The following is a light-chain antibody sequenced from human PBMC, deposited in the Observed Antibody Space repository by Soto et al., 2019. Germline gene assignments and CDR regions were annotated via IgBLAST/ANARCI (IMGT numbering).Light chain of an antibody. CDR1: HSVRSD. J-gene: IGKJ5*01. CDR3: HQYNKWPPIT. Sequence: EIVITQYPATLSGSPGERATPSCRASHSVRSDLAWYQQKPGQSPRLLIFDASTRATGIPARFSGSGSGTEFTLTISNLQSEDFAVYYCHQYNKWPPITFGQGTRLEIK. V-gene: IGKV3-15*01. CDR2: DAS.